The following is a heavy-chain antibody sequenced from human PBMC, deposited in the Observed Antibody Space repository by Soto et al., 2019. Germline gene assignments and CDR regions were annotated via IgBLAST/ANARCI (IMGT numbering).Heavy chain of an antibody. V-gene: IGHV4-31*03. J-gene: IGHJ5*02. CDR2: IYYSGST. CDR3: ARDSPRGHYGDANWFDP. D-gene: IGHD4-17*01. Sequence: SETLSLTCTVSGGSISSGGYYWSWIRQHPGKGLEWIGYIYYSGSTYYNPSLKSRVTISVDTPKNQFSLKLSSVTAADTAVYYCARDSPRGHYGDANWFDPWGQGTLVTVSS. CDR1: GGSISSGGYY.